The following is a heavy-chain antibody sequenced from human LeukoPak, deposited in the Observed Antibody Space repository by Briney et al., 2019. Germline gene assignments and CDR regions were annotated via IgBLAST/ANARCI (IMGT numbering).Heavy chain of an antibody. Sequence: GWSLRLSCAAFGFTFSSYAMSWVRQAPGKGLEWVSAITRSGGSTYYADSVKGRFTISRDNSRNTLYLQMNSLRAEDTAVYFCASEYNIGGFDYWGQGTLVTVSS. V-gene: IGHV3-23*01. J-gene: IGHJ4*02. D-gene: IGHD6-19*01. CDR1: GFTFSSYA. CDR3: ASEYNIGGFDY. CDR2: ITRSGGST.